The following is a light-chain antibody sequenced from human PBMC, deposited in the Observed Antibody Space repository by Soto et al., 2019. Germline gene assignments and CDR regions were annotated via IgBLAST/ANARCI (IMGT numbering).Light chain of an antibody. V-gene: IGKV1-39*01. Sequence: DIQMTQSPSSVSASVGDRVTITCRASQSISSYLNWYQQKPGKAPKLLIYAASSLQSGVPSRFSGSGSGTEFTLTISSLQPDDFATYYCQQVKSFLPLTFGGGTKVDIK. CDR2: AAS. CDR1: QSISSY. CDR3: QQVKSFLPLT. J-gene: IGKJ4*01.